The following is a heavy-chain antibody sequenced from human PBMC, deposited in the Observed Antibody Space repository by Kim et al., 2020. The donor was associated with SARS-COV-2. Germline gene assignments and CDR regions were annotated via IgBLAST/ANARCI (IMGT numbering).Heavy chain of an antibody. CDR3: AAGYVGGIFGYFDY. CDR2: IYYSGST. D-gene: IGHD2-8*02. V-gene: IGHV4-39*07. J-gene: IGHJ4*02. Sequence: SQTLSLTCTVSGGSISSSSYYWGWIRQPPGKGLEWIGSIYYSGSTYYNPSLKSRVTISVDTSKNQFSLKLSSVTAADTAVYYCAAGYVGGIFGYFDYWGQGTLVTVSS. CDR1: GGSISSSSYY.